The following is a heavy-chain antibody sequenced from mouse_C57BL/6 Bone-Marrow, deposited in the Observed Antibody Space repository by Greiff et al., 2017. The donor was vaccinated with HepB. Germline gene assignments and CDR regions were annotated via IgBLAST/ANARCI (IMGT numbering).Heavy chain of an antibody. V-gene: IGHV5-17*01. CDR2: ISSGSSTI. Sequence: EVKVVDSGGGLVKPGGSLKLSCAASGFTFSDYGMHWVRQAPEKGLEWVAYISSGSSTIYYADTVKGRFTISRDNAKNTLFLQMTSLRSEDTAMYYCARGDYDDYWGQGTTLTVSS. D-gene: IGHD2-4*01. J-gene: IGHJ2*01. CDR3: ARGDYDDY. CDR1: GFTFSDYG.